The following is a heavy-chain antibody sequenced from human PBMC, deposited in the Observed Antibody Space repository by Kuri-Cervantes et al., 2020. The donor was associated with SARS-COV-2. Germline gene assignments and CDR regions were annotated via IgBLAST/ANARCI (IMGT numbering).Heavy chain of an antibody. CDR1: GGSISSGSYY. V-gene: IGHV4-61*09. CDR3: ARMERLRLGGNDAFDI. D-gene: IGHD3-16*01. CDR2: IYTSGST. Sequence: SETLSLTCTVSGGSISSGSYYWSWIRQPAGKGLEWIGYIYTSGSTNYNPSLKSRVTMSVDTSKNQFSLKLSSVTAADTAVYYCARMERLRLGGNDAFDIWGQGTMVTVSS. J-gene: IGHJ3*02.